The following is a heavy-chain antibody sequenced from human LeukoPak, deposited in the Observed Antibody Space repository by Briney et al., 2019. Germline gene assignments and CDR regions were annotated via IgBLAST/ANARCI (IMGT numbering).Heavy chain of an antibody. CDR3: ARMMATPYPGYFDY. V-gene: IGHV3-7*01. CDR1: GFTFSSYW. CDR2: IKQDGSEK. D-gene: IGHD5-24*01. Sequence: GGSLRLSCAASGFTFSSYWMSWVRQAPGKGLEWVANIKQDGSEKYYVDSVKGRFTISRDNAKNSLYLQMNSLRAEDTAVYYCARMMATPYPGYFDYWGQGTLVTVSS. J-gene: IGHJ4*02.